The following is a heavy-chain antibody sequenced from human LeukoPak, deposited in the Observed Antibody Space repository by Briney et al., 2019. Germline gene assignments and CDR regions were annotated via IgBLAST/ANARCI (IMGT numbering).Heavy chain of an antibody. CDR3: ARVGNYYDSRGADI. Sequence: PSETLSLTCAVSGGSISSGGYSWRWIRQPPGKGLEWIGYIYHSGSTYYNPSLKSRVTISVDRSKNQFSLKLSSVTAADTAVYYCARVGNYYDSRGADIWGQGTMVTVSS. CDR2: IYHSGST. D-gene: IGHD3-22*01. CDR1: GGSISSGGYS. V-gene: IGHV4-30-2*01. J-gene: IGHJ3*02.